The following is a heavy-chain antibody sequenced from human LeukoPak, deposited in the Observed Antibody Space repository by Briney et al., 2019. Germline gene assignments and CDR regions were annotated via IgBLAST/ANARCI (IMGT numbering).Heavy chain of an antibody. Sequence: GGSLRLSCAASGFTFSSYEMNWVRQAPGKGLQWVSYISSSGSTIYYTDSVKGRFTISRDNAKNSLFLQMNSLRAEDTAVYYCARKSSHFDSSGYFDYWGQGTLLTVSS. CDR1: GFTFSSYE. CDR2: ISSSGSTI. V-gene: IGHV3-48*03. J-gene: IGHJ4*02. D-gene: IGHD3-22*01. CDR3: ARKSSHFDSSGYFDY.